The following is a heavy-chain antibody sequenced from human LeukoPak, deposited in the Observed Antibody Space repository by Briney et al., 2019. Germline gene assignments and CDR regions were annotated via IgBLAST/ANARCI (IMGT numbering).Heavy chain of an antibody. D-gene: IGHD3-9*01. CDR2: ISYDGSNK. Sequence: PGGSMRLSRAAYAFTFGSYAMHWVRQAPGKGLEWVAVISYDGSNKYYADSVKGRFTISRDNSKNTLYLQMNSLRAEDTAVYYCARDFSGDYYDILTGYSYFDYWGQGTLVTVSS. CDR3: ARDFSGDYYDILTGYSYFDY. V-gene: IGHV3-30*01. J-gene: IGHJ4*02. CDR1: AFTFGSYA.